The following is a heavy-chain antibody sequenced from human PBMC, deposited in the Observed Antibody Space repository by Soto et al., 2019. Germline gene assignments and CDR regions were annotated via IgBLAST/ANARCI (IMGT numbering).Heavy chain of an antibody. J-gene: IGHJ4*02. D-gene: IGHD2-21*02. CDR1: GFTFSSYG. CDR3: AKENTGCGGDCHPDYFDY. Sequence: PGGSLRLSCAASGFTFSSYGMHWVRQAPGKGLEWVAVISYDGSNKYYADSVKGRFTISRDNSKNTLYLQMNSLRAEVTAVYYCAKENTGCGGDCHPDYFDYLGQGTLVTVSS. CDR2: ISYDGSNK. V-gene: IGHV3-30*18.